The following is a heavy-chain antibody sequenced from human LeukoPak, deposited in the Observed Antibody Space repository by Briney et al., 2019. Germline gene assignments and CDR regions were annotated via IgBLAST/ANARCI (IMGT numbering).Heavy chain of an antibody. Sequence: GGSLRLSCAASGFTFSSYSMNWVRQAPGKGLEWVSYISSSSTIYYADSVKGRFTISRDNAKNSLYLQMNGLRAEDTAVYYCARGGIQLWSRGIDYWGQGTLVTVSS. V-gene: IGHV3-48*01. CDR1: GFTFSSYS. D-gene: IGHD5-18*01. J-gene: IGHJ4*02. CDR3: ARGGIQLWSRGIDY. CDR2: ISSSSTI.